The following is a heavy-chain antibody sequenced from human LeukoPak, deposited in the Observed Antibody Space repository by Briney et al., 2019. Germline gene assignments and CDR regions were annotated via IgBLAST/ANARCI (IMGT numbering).Heavy chain of an antibody. D-gene: IGHD5-24*01. CDR1: GGSISNYY. CDR3: ARINGHIFDY. Sequence: SETLSLTCTVSGGSISNYYWSWIRQPPGKGLEWIGYIHYRGSTNHNPSLKSRATISVDMSKNEFSLKLSSVTTADTAIYYCARINGHIFDYWGQGTLVTVSS. CDR2: IHYRGST. J-gene: IGHJ4*02. V-gene: IGHV4-59*01.